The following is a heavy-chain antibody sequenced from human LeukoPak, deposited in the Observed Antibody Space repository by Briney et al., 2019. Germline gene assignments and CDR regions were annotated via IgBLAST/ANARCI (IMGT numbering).Heavy chain of an antibody. Sequence: SETLSLTCTVSGGSISSYYWSWIRQPPGKGLEWIGYIYYSGSTNYNPSLKSRVTISVDTSKNQFSLKLSSVTAADTAVYYCARQGDSPEYPNWFDPWGQGTLVTVSS. J-gene: IGHJ5*02. V-gene: IGHV4-59*08. CDR2: IYYSGST. CDR1: GGSISSYY. CDR3: ARQGDSPEYPNWFDP. D-gene: IGHD2-2*01.